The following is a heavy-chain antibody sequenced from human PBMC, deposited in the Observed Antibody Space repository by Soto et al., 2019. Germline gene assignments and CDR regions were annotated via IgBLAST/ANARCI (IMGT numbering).Heavy chain of an antibody. D-gene: IGHD5-18*01. CDR2: ITSKAYGGST. Sequence: AGGSLRLSCVGSGFTFADYAVTWFRQAPGKGLEWVGFITSKAYGGSTYYADSVKGRFTISRDNSKNTLYLQMNSPRAEDTAVYYCAKENPGYSYGPLFDYWGQGTLVTVSS. CDR3: AKENPGYSYGPLFDY. CDR1: GFTFADYA. J-gene: IGHJ4*02. V-gene: IGHV3-23*01.